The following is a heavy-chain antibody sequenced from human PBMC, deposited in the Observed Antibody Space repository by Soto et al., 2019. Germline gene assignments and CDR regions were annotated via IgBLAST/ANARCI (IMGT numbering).Heavy chain of an antibody. V-gene: IGHV4-31*03. CDR3: ARLEGLATISYYFDF. Sequence: SETLSLTCTVSGGSFNSDGYYWSWIRQHPEKGLEWIGYIYSSGTTYYNPSLRSRISISIDTSKNQFSLKLNSVTAADTAVYFCARLEGLATISYYFDFWGQGALVTVSS. CDR2: IYSSGTT. CDR1: GGSFNSDGYY. J-gene: IGHJ4*02. D-gene: IGHD3-9*01.